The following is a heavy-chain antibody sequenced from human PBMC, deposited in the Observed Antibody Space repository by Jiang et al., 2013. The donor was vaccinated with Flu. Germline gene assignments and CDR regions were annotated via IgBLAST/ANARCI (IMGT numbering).Heavy chain of an antibody. CDR3: ARIYDSSGYYFDY. Sequence: TQTLTLTCTFSGFSLNTSGMCVSWIRQPPGKALEWLAIIDWDDDKYYSTSLKTRLTISKDTSKNQVVLIMTDMDPVDTAAYYCARIYDSSGYYFDYWGQGTQVTVSS. J-gene: IGHJ4*02. D-gene: IGHD3-22*01. V-gene: IGHV2-70*01. CDR1: GFSLNTSGMC. CDR2: IDWDDDK.